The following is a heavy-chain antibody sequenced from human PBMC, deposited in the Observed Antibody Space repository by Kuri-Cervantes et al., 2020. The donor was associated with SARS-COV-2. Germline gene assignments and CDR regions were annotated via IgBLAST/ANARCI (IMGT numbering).Heavy chain of an antibody. CDR3: ASPNVYYYYGMDV. CDR1: GGSISSYY. V-gene: IGHV4-59*12. CDR2: IYYSGST. J-gene: IGHJ6*02. Sequence: SETLSLTCALSGGSISSYYWSWIRQPPGKGLEWIGSIYYSGSTYYNPSLKSRVTISVDTSKNQFSLKLSSVTAADTAVYYCASPNVYYYYGMDVWGQGTTVTVSS.